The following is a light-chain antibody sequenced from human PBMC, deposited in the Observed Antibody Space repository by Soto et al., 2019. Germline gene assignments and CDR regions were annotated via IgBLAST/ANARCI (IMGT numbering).Light chain of an antibody. Sequence: IQMTQYPSTLSASVGDRVTMTCRASQSISKWLAWYQQKPGTAPKLLIYDASNLESGVPSRFSGSGSGTEFTLTIRSLQPDDFATYYCQQYDSYSPLTFGGGTKVDIK. V-gene: IGKV1-5*01. J-gene: IGKJ4*01. CDR3: QQYDSYSPLT. CDR2: DAS. CDR1: QSISKW.